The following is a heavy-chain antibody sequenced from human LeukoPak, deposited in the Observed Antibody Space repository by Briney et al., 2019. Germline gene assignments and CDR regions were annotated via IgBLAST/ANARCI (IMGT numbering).Heavy chain of an antibody. V-gene: IGHV1-46*01. D-gene: IGHD3-10*01. CDR2: INPSGGST. J-gene: IGHJ4*02. CDR1: GYTFTSYY. Sequence: ASVKVSCKASGYTFTSYYMHWVRQAPGQGLEWMGIINPSGGSTSYAQKFQGRVTMTRDTSTSTVYMDLRSLTSEDTAIYYCARETAAYGSGSSLGYWGQGTLVTVSS. CDR3: ARETAAYGSGSSLGY.